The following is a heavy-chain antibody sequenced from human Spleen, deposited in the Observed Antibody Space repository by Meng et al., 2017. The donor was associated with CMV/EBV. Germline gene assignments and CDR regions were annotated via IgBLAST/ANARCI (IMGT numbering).Heavy chain of an antibody. J-gene: IGHJ5*02. CDR1: GGSFSGYY. Sequence: VQLRVSGSGVFHPSETLSLTCAVYGGSFSGYYWSWIRQPPGKGLEWIGEINHSGSTNYNPSLKSRVTISVDTSKNQFSLKLSSVTAADTAVYYCARAPIVVVPAANWFDPWGQGTLVTVSS. V-gene: IGHV4-34*01. CDR3: ARAPIVVVPAANWFDP. D-gene: IGHD2-2*01. CDR2: INHSGST.